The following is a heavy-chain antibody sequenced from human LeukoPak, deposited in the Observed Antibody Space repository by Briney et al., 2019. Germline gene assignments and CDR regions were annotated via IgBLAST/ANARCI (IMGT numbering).Heavy chain of an antibody. CDR2: IAAGGTT. Sequence: GGSLRLSCAASGFTVSSNYMSWVRQAPGKGLEWVSVIAAGGTTVYADSVKGRFTISRDHSKNTLYLQMNSLRAEDTAVYYCARDLSAYSSGWYGENYWGQGTLVTVSS. D-gene: IGHD6-19*01. CDR1: GFTVSSNY. CDR3: ARDLSAYSSGWYGENY. V-gene: IGHV3-66*01. J-gene: IGHJ4*02.